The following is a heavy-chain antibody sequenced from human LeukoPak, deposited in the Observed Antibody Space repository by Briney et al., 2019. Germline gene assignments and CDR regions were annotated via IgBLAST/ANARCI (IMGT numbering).Heavy chain of an antibody. CDR3: ARARTSRNYFDY. J-gene: IGHJ4*02. Sequence: PSQTLSLTCTVSGGSISSGGYYWSWIRQHPGKGLEWIGYIYYSGSTYYNPSLKSRVTISVDTSKNQFSLKLSSVTAAATAVYYCARARTSRNYFDYWGQGTLVTVSS. CDR2: IYYSGST. CDR1: GGSISSGGYY. V-gene: IGHV4-31*03. D-gene: IGHD2-2*01.